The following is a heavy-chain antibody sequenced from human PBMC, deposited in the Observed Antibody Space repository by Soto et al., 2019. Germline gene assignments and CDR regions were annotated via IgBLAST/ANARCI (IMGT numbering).Heavy chain of an antibody. CDR2: IYYSGST. CDR3: ARGVAVDGTLDYFDY. V-gene: IGHV4-59*01. Sequence: SETLSLTCTVSGGSISSYYWSWIRQPPGKGLEWIGYIYYSGSTNYNPSLKSRVTISVDTSKNQFSLKLSSVTAADTAVYYCARGVAVDGTLDYFDYWGQGTLVTVSS. D-gene: IGHD6-19*01. CDR1: GGSISSYY. J-gene: IGHJ4*02.